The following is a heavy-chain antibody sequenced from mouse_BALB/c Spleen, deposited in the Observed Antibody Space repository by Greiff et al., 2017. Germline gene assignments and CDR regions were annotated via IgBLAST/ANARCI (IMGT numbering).Heavy chain of an antibody. J-gene: IGHJ3*01. D-gene: IGHD1-1*01. CDR1: GFNIKDTY. CDR2: IDPANGNT. V-gene: IGHV14-3*02. CDR3: ARADYYGD. Sequence: VTLKESGAELVKPGASVKLSCTASGFNIKDTYMHWVKQRPEQGLEWIGRIDPANGNTKYDPKFQGKATITADTSSNTAYLQLSSLTSEDTAVYYCARADYYGDWGEGTLVTVSA.